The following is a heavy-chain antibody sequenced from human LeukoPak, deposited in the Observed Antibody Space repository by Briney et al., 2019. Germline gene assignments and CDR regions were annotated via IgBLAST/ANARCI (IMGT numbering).Heavy chain of an antibody. V-gene: IGHV4-34*01. CDR1: GGSFSGYY. J-gene: IGHJ6*03. D-gene: IGHD2-2*01. CDR3: DTGPSDCSSNCCPPYYYMDV. CDR2: INHSGST. Sequence: PSETLSLTCAVYGGSFSGYYWSWIRQPPGKGLEWIGEINHSGSTNYNPSLKSRVTISVDTSKNQFSLKLSSVTAADTTVYYWDTGPSDCSSNCCPPYYYMDVWGKGTTVTVSS.